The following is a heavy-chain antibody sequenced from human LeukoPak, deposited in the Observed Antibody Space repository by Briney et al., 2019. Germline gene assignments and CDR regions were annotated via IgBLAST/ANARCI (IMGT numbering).Heavy chain of an antibody. D-gene: IGHD6-19*01. J-gene: IGHJ4*02. CDR2: INPNSGGT. V-gene: IGHV1-2*02. CDR1: GYTFTGYY. Sequence: ASVKVSCKASGYTFTGYYMHWVRQAPGQGLEWMGWINPNSGGTNYAQKFQGRVAMTRDTSISTAYMELSRLRSDDTAVYYCARDFGSSIAVAGYYFDYWGQGTLITVSP. CDR3: ARDFGSSIAVAGYYFDY.